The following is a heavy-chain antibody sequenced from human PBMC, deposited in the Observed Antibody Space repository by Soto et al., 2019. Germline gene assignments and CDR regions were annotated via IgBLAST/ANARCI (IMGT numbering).Heavy chain of an antibody. Sequence: ASVKVSCKASGYTFTSYAMHWVRQAPGQRLEWMGWISAYNGNTNYAQKLQGRVTMTTDTSTSTAYMELRSLRSDDTAVYYCASKITIFGAGPNAFDIWGQGTMVTVSS. CDR3: ASKITIFGAGPNAFDI. CDR1: GYTFTSYA. J-gene: IGHJ3*02. V-gene: IGHV1-18*01. D-gene: IGHD3-3*01. CDR2: ISAYNGNT.